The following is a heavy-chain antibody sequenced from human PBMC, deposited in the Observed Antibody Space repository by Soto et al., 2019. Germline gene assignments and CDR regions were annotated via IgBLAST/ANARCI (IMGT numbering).Heavy chain of an antibody. Sequence: PGGSLGLSCAACRFTFTMYSMNWVLQAPGKGLEWVSSISSTTNYIYYEDSMKGRFTISRDNAKNSLYLEMNSLRAEDTAVYYCARESEDLTSNFDYWGQGTLVTVSS. J-gene: IGHJ4*02. V-gene: IGHV3-21*06. CDR2: ISSTTNYI. CDR3: ARESEDLTSNFDY. CDR1: RFTFTMYS.